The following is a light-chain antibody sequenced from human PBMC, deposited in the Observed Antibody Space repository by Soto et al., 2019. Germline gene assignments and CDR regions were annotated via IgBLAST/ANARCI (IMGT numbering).Light chain of an antibody. CDR1: SSDVGGYNY. Sequence: QSALTQSASVSGSPGQSITISCTGTSSDVGGYNYASWYQQHPGKAPKLIIYDVSNRPSGVSTRFSGSKSGNTASLTISGLQAEDEADYSCSSYTSTNSWVFGGGTKVTVL. J-gene: IGLJ3*02. V-gene: IGLV2-14*01. CDR3: SSYTSTNSWV. CDR2: DVS.